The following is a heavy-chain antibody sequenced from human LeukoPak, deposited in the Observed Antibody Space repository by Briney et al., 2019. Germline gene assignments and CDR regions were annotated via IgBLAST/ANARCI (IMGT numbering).Heavy chain of an antibody. D-gene: IGHD4-17*01. CDR3: ARDLTSVPTR. CDR2: ISSSGNTK. Sequence: GGSLRLSCAGSGFTFSSDSMNWVRQTPGKGLEWVSYISSSGNTKHYVDSVKGRFTISRDNAKNSVYLQMNSLRNEDTAVYYCARDLTSVPTRWGQGTPVTVSS. V-gene: IGHV3-48*02. CDR1: GFTFSSDS. J-gene: IGHJ4*02.